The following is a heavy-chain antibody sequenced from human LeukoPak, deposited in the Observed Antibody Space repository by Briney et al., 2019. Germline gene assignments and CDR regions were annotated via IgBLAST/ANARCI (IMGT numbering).Heavy chain of an antibody. CDR3: ARRTLLRGVIIKDDY. J-gene: IGHJ4*02. Sequence: GGSLRLSCAASGFNFRGYAMHWVRQAPGGGLEWVAFLRYDGSDQKYADSVKGRFTISRDNSKNTLYLQMNSLRAEDTAVFYCARRTLLRGVIIKDDYWGQGTLVTVSS. CDR1: GFNFRGYA. CDR2: LRYDGSDQ. V-gene: IGHV3-30*02. D-gene: IGHD3-10*01.